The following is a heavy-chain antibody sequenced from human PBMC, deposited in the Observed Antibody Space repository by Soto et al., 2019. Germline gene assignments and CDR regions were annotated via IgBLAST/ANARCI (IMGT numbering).Heavy chain of an antibody. V-gene: IGHV3-30*03. J-gene: IGHJ4*02. CDR1: GFTFSTYG. CDR2: ISYDGSNK. Sequence: QVQLVESGGSVVQPGRSLRLSCAASGFTFSTYGMHWVRQAPGKGLEWVAVISYDGSNKYYVDSVKGRFTISRDNSNNTLNLQMNSLRAEDTAVYYCATEDYWGQGTLVTVSS. CDR3: ATEDY.